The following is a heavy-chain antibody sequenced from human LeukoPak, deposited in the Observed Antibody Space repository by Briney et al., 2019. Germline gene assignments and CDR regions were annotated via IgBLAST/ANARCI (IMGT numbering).Heavy chain of an antibody. CDR2: ITTSDGNT. J-gene: IGHJ4*02. Sequence: GGSLRLSCAASGFTFSSYTMSWVRQAPGKGLEWVSTITTSDGNTYYADSVKGRFTVSRDNSKNTLFLQMNSLRAEDTAVYYCAKDEYGGGDYVPSGLDYWGQGTLVTVSS. CDR1: GFTFSSYT. D-gene: IGHD4-17*01. CDR3: AKDEYGGGDYVPSGLDY. V-gene: IGHV3-23*01.